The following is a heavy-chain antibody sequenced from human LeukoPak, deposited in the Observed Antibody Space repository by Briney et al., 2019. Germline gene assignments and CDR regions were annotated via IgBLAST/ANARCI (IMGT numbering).Heavy chain of an antibody. CDR2: ISGSGGST. V-gene: IGHV3-23*01. D-gene: IGHD2-2*01. Sequence: GGSLRLSCAASGFTFSSYAVSWVRQAPGKGLEWVSGISGSGGSTFYADSVKGRFTISRDKSKNTLYLRMNSLRAEDTAVYYCAKPRGYCSSTNCHDFYFDSWGQGTLVTVSS. CDR3: AKPRGYCSSTNCHDFYFDS. CDR1: GFTFSSYA. J-gene: IGHJ4*02.